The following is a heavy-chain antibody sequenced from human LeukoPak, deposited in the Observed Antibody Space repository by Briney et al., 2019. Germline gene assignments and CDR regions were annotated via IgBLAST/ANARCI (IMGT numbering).Heavy chain of an antibody. D-gene: IGHD3-22*01. J-gene: IGHJ3*02. CDR3: ARQYYYDSSGYYRDAFDI. V-gene: IGHV5-51*01. Sequence: GESLQISCKGSGYSFTSYWIGWVRQLPGKGLEWMGIIYPGDSDTRYSPSFQGQVTISADKSISTAYLQWSSLKASDTAMYYCARQYYYDSSGYYRDAFDIWGQGTMVTVSS. CDR2: IYPGDSDT. CDR1: GYSFTSYW.